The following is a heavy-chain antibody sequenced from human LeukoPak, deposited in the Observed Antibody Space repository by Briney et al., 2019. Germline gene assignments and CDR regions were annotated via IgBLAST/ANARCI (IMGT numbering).Heavy chain of an antibody. D-gene: IGHD2/OR15-2a*01. V-gene: IGHV4-4*02. CDR3: TRENRPFCPFAY. CDR1: GGSIDMTNY. J-gene: IGHJ4*02. Sequence: SGTLSLTCGVSGGSIDMTNYWSWVRQAPGKGLEWIGEIAHDGTRNYNASLRSRVATSLDRANNQFSLSLTSVTAADTAVYYCTRENRPFCPFAYWGQGVLVTVSS. CDR2: IAHDGTR.